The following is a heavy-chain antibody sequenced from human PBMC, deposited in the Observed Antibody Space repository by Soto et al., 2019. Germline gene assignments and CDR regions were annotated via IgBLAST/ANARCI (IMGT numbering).Heavy chain of an antibody. D-gene: IGHD6-19*01. V-gene: IGHV4-31*03. CDR3: ARVYGGSSGSEKHNWFDP. CDR1: GGSISSGGYY. J-gene: IGHJ5*02. CDR2: IYYSGST. Sequence: TLSLTCTVSGGSISSGGYYWSWIRQHPGKGLEWIGYIYYSGSTYYNPSLKSRVTISVDTSKNQFSLKLSSVTAADTAVYYCARVYGGSSGSEKHNWFDPWGQGTLVTVSS.